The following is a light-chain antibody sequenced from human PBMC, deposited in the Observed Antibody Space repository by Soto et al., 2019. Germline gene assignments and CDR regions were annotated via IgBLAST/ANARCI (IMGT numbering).Light chain of an antibody. CDR1: SSDVGYNY. CDR2: DVS. Sequence: QSALTQPRSVSGSPGQSVTISCTGTSSDVGYNYVSWYQQHPGKAPKLMIYDVSKRPSGVPDRFSGSKSGNTASLTISGLQAEDEADYYCCSYAGSYTWVFGGGTKVTVL. CDR3: CSYAGSYTWV. J-gene: IGLJ3*02. V-gene: IGLV2-11*01.